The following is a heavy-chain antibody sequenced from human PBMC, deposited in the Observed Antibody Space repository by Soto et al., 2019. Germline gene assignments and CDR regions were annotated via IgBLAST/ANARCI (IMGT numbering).Heavy chain of an antibody. CDR1: GVSFTGYY. CDR3: ATSYYNFWSAYYLAYFDY. J-gene: IGHJ4*02. V-gene: IGHV4-34*01. Sequence: QVHLQQWGAGLLKPSETLSLTCAVYGVSFTGYYWSWIRQPPGKGLECIGEINNSGSTNYTPSLKSRVTTSIDTYKKQFSLKLSSVTAADTAVYYCATSYYNFWSAYYLAYFDYWGQVTLGTVSS. D-gene: IGHD3-3*01. CDR2: INNSGST.